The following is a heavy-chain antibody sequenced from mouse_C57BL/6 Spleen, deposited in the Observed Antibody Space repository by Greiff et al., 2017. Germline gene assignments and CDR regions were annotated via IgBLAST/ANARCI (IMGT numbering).Heavy chain of an antibody. D-gene: IGHD3-2*02. J-gene: IGHJ3*01. Sequence: EVQLVESGGGLVKPGGSLKLSCAASGFTFSDYGMHWVRQAPEKGLEWVAYISSGSSTIYYADTVKGRFTISRDNAKNTLFLQMTSLRSEDTAMYYCARHGGSSGYAWFAYWGQGTLVTVSA. CDR3: ARHGGSSGYAWFAY. CDR1: GFTFSDYG. CDR2: ISSGSSTI. V-gene: IGHV5-17*01.